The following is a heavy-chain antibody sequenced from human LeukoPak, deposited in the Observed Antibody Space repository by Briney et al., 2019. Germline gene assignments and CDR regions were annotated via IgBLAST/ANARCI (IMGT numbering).Heavy chain of an antibody. CDR2: IYYSGST. J-gene: IGHJ3*02. D-gene: IGHD3-22*01. V-gene: IGHV4-59*01. CDR3: ARKYYYDSSGSYAFDI. Sequence: SETLSLTCTVSGGSISSYYWSWIRQPPGKGLEWIGYIYYSGSTNYNPSLKSRVTISVVTSKNQFSLKLSSVTAADTAVYYCARKYYYDSSGSYAFDIWGQGTMVTVSS. CDR1: GGSISSYY.